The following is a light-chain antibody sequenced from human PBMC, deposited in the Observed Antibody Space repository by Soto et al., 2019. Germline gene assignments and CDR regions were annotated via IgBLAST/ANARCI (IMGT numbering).Light chain of an antibody. CDR1: QNINNY. Sequence: DIQMTQSPSSLSASVGVSVTITCRASQNINNYLNWYQQKPGKAPKFPMYAASSLQSGVPSRFSGSGSGTDFTLTINGLQPEDFATYYCQQCYSTPLTFGGGTKVEIK. CDR2: AAS. V-gene: IGKV1-39*01. CDR3: QQCYSTPLT. J-gene: IGKJ4*01.